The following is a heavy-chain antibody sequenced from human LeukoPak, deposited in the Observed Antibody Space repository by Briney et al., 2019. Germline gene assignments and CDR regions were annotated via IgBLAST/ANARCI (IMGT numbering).Heavy chain of an antibody. CDR1: GGSISISSYY. J-gene: IGHJ4*02. D-gene: IGHD2-2*01. CDR3: ARPRGYCSSTSCTGGYYFDY. V-gene: IGHV4-39*01. CDR2: IYYSGST. Sequence: SETLSLTCTVSGGSISISSYYWGWIRQPPGKGLEWIGSIYYSGSTYYNPSLKSRVTISVDTSKNQFSLKLSSVTAADTAVYYCARPRGYCSSTSCTGGYYFDYWGQGTLVTVSS.